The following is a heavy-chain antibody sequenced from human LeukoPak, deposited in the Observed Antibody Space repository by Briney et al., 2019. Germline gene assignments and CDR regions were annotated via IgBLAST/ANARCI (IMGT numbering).Heavy chain of an antibody. CDR1: GGSISSYY. CDR3: ARWAYCSGGSCYEGGEGPIYEGFDY. Sequence: PSETLSLTCTVSGGSISSYYWSWIRQPPGKGLEWIGYIYYSGSTNYNPSLKSRVTISVDTSKNQFSLKLSSVTAADTAVYYCARWAYCSGGSCYEGGEGPIYEGFDYWGQGTLVTVSS. CDR2: IYYSGST. V-gene: IGHV4-59*01. J-gene: IGHJ4*02. D-gene: IGHD2-15*01.